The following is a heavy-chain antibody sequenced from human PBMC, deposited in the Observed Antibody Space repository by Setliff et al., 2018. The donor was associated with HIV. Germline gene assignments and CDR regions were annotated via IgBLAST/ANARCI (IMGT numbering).Heavy chain of an antibody. CDR1: GFTFSSYG. CDR2: MPYDGSSK. V-gene: IGHV3-30*02. Sequence: GGSLRLSCAASGFTFSSYGMHWVRQAPGKGLEWVAFMPYDGSSKYYAVSVKGRFTISRDNSKNTLSLQMNSLRPEDTARYYCAADPPSEVIDWPGGDNWGQGTLVTVSS. CDR3: AADPPSEVIDWPGGDN. J-gene: IGHJ4*02. D-gene: IGHD3-9*01.